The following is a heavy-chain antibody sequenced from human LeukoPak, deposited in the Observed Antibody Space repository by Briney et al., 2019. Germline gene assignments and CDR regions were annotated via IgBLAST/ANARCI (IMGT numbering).Heavy chain of an antibody. Sequence: QPGRSLRLSCAASGFTFSSYGMHWVRQAPGKGLEWVAVIWYDGSNKYYADSVKGRFTISRDNSKNTLYLQMNSLRAEDTAVYYCAKSGGESSTSGYDYYYYYGMDVWGQGTTVTVSS. D-gene: IGHD2-2*01. CDR2: IWYDGSNK. CDR1: GFTFSSYG. CDR3: AKSGGESSTSGYDYYYYYGMDV. V-gene: IGHV3-33*06. J-gene: IGHJ6*02.